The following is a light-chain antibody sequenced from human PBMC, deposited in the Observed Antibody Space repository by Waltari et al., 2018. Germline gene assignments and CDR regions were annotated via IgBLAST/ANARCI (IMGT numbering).Light chain of an antibody. CDR1: RSNFGSNS. Sequence: QSVLTQPPSTSEAARKSVTISCSGSRSNFGSNSVSWYQQFPGRAPKLLIHYNDLRASGVSDRFSGSKSGTSASLAISGLQTEDEADYYCAAWDDSLSGWVFGGGTRLTVL. CDR3: AAWDDSLSGWV. V-gene: IGLV1-36*01. CDR2: YND. J-gene: IGLJ3*02.